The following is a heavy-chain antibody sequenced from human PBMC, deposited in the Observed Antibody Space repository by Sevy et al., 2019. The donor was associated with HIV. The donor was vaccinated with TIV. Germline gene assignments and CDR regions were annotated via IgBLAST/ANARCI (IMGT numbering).Heavy chain of an antibody. CDR3: ARESEDTAVVNDY. V-gene: IGHV3-11*01. Sequence: GGSLRLSCAASGFTFSDYYMSWIRQAPGKGLEWVSYISSSGSTIYYADSVKGRFTISRDNAKNSLYLQMNSLRAEDTAVYYCARESEDTAVVNDYWGQGTLVTVSS. CDR2: ISSSGSTI. CDR1: GFTFSDYY. D-gene: IGHD5-18*01. J-gene: IGHJ4*02.